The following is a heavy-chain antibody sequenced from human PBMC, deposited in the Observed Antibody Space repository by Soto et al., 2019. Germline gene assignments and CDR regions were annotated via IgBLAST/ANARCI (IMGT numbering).Heavy chain of an antibody. V-gene: IGHV1-8*01. Sequence: QVQLVQSGAEVKKPGASVKVSCKASGYTYTNYDIHWVRQATGQGLEWMGWMNPDSGNTGQSKQFQGRVTMTRDTSISTAYMEMSSLRSEDTAVYSCARGRFRRTWFDPWGQGTLFTVSS. CDR2: MNPDSGNT. CDR1: GYTYTNYD. CDR3: ARGRFRRTWFDP. D-gene: IGHD3-16*01. J-gene: IGHJ5*02.